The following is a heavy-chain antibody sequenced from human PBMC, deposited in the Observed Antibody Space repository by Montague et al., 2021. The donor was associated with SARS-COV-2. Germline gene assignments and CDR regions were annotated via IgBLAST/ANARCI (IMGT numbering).Heavy chain of an antibody. Sequence: SETLSLTCTVSGGSLSGYYWSWIRQPPGKGLEWIGEINHRGTTNDNPSLKSRVALSLDTSRNQFSLNLNSVTAADTAVYYCVRGPAVKSYYDFWSGPKWFAPWGQGNLVTISS. CDR1: GGSLSGYY. V-gene: IGHV4-34*01. D-gene: IGHD3-3*01. CDR3: VRGPAVKSYYDFWSGPKWFAP. J-gene: IGHJ5*02. CDR2: INHRGTT.